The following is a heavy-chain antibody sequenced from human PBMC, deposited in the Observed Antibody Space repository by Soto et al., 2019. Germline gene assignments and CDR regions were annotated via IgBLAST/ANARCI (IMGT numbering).Heavy chain of an antibody. Sequence: QVQLVQSGAEVKKPGSSVKVSCKASGGTFSSYAISWVRQAPGQGLKWMGGIIPIFGTANYAQKFQGRVTITADESTSTAYMELSSLRSEDTAVYYCARDRPAMTTVTTGLDYWGQGTLVTVSS. J-gene: IGHJ4*02. CDR3: ARDRPAMTTVTTGLDY. V-gene: IGHV1-69*01. D-gene: IGHD4-17*01. CDR2: IIPIFGTA. CDR1: GGTFSSYA.